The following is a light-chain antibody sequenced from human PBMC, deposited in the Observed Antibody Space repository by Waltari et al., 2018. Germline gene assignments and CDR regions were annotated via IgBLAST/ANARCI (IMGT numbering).Light chain of an antibody. CDR2: EVS. J-gene: IGLJ2*01. CDR1: SSDVGSSTL. Sequence: QSALTPPASVSGSPGQSLTIPCTGTSSDVGSSTLVPWYQQYPGKAPKLIIYEVSKRPSGLSNRFSGSKSGNTASLTISGLQAEDEADYYCCSDAGRTTVLFGGGTKVTVL. V-gene: IGLV2-23*02. CDR3: CSDAGRTTVL.